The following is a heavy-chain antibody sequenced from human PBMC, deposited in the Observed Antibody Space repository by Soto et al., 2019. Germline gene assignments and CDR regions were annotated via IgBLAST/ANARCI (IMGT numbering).Heavy chain of an antibody. D-gene: IGHD2-15*01. V-gene: IGHV5-51*01. CDR1: GYSFTSYW. J-gene: IGHJ6*02. CDR2: IYPGDSDT. Sequence: GESLKISCKGSGYSFTSYWIGWVRQMPGKGLEWMGIIYPGDSDTRYSPSFQGQVTISADKSISTASLQWSSLRASDTAMYYCARQSFGRRRDYGMDVCGQGTTVSVSS. CDR3: ARQSFGRRRDYGMDV.